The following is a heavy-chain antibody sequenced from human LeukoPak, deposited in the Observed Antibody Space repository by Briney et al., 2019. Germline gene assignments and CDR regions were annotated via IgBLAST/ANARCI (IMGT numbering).Heavy chain of an antibody. CDR1: GFTFSSYA. CDR2: ISYDGSNK. D-gene: IGHD4-11*01. CDR3: ARAPLSPTVTFVNVYYYYGMDV. Sequence: GGSPRLSCAASGFTFSSYAMHWVRQTPGKGLEWVAVISYDGSNKYYADSVKGRFTISRDNSKNTLYLQMNSLRAEDTAVYYCARAPLSPTVTFVNVYYYYGMDVWGQGTTVTVSS. V-gene: IGHV3-30-3*01. J-gene: IGHJ6*02.